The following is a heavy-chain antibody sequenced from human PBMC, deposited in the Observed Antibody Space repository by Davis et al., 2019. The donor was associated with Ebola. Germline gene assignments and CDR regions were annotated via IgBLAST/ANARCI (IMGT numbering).Heavy chain of an antibody. CDR2: ISSSSSTI. CDR1: GFTVSSNY. J-gene: IGHJ6*02. D-gene: IGHD4-17*01. Sequence: GGSLRLSCAASGFTVSSNYMSWVRQAPGKGLEWVSYISSSSSTIYYADSVKGRFTISRDNAKNSLYLQMNSLRDEDTAVYYCAREAVTTFYGMDVWGQGTTVTVSS. V-gene: IGHV3-48*02. CDR3: AREAVTTFYGMDV.